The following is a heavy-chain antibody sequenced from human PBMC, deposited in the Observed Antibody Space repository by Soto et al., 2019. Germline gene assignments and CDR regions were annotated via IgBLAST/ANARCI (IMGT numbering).Heavy chain of an antibody. CDR3: ANSRGGTFLGYHGMDI. CDR2: IIPVYGRG. J-gene: IGHJ6*02. Sequence: QVQLVQSGPEVKKTGTSVKVSCKASGGTFSSRAISWVRQAPGQGLEWLGGIIPVYGRGNYAEKFQDRVTITADESTGTVYMELSSLRSEDTALYYCANSRGGTFLGYHGMDIWGQGTTGSVSS. CDR1: GGTFSSRA. V-gene: IGHV1-69*01. D-gene: IGHD3-16*01.